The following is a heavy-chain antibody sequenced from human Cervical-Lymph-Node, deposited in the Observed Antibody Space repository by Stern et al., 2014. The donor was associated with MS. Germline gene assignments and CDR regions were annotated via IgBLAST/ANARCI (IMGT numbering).Heavy chain of an antibody. CDR1: GGTFRSYG. V-gene: IGHV1-69*01. D-gene: IGHD3-22*01. CDR3: AREFNYDSSGYYFYY. Sequence: QVQLVESGAEVKKPGSSVKVSCKASGGTFRSYGISWVRQAPGQGLEWMGGIIPIFGTANYAQKFQDRVTITADESTSTAYMELSSLRSEDTAVYYCAREFNYDSSGYYFYYWGQGTLVTVSS. CDR2: IIPIFGTA. J-gene: IGHJ4*02.